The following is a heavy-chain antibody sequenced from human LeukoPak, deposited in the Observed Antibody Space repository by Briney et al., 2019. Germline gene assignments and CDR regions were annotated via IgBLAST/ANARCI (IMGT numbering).Heavy chain of an antibody. Sequence: PSETLSLTCTVSGGSISSYYWSWIRQPAGKGLQWIGRIYTTGSTNYNPSLQSRVTMSVDTSKNQFSLKLSSVTAADTAVYYCAGMSNDFWSGTPNYFDYWGQGTLVTVSS. CDR2: IYTTGST. CDR1: GGSISSYY. CDR3: AGMSNDFWSGTPNYFDY. V-gene: IGHV4-4*07. J-gene: IGHJ4*02. D-gene: IGHD3-3*01.